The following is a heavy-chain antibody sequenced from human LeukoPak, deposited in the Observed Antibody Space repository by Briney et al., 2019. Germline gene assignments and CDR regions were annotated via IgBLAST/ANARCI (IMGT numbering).Heavy chain of an antibody. CDR1: GFTHNY. CDR2: IYNGGTT. J-gene: IGHJ4*02. V-gene: IGHV3-66*01. Sequence: GGSLRHSRAASGFTHNYMTWVRQAPRERLEWVSVIYNGGTTYYADSVKGRFTISRDNSENTLYLQMNSLRAEDTAVYYCARGTSEAFRSLDSWGQGTLVTVSS. D-gene: IGHD1-14*01. CDR3: ARGTSEAFRSLDS.